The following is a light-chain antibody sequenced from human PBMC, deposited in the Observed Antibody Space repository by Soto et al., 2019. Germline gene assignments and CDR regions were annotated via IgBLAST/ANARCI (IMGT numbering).Light chain of an antibody. J-gene: IGKJ4*01. CDR2: AAS. Sequence: DIQMTHSPSSLSASVGDRVTITCRSSQSTSSYLKWYQQKPGKAPKLLIYAASSMQSVVPSRFSGSGSGTDFTLTISSRQPEDFATYYCQQSYSTPLTFGGGTKVEIK. V-gene: IGKV1-39*01. CDR3: QQSYSTPLT. CDR1: QSTSSY.